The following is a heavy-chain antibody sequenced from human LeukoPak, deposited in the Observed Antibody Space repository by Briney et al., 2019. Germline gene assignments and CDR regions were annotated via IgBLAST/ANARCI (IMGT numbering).Heavy chain of an antibody. CDR1: GAXISSSY. D-gene: IGHD1-26*01. CDR2: VYSSGRT. Sequence: SETLSLTCTVSGAXISSSYCSWIRQPDGKGLEWIGRVYSSGRTNYNPALKRRVTMSVHTSKNQFSLKLSSVTAADTAVYYCARGLKWELLRAHNYYFDYWGRGTLVTVSS. J-gene: IGHJ4*02. V-gene: IGHV4-4*07. CDR3: ARGLKWELLRAHNYYFDY.